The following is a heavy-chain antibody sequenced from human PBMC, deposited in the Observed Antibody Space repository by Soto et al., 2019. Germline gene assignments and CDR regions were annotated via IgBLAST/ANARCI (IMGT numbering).Heavy chain of an antibody. J-gene: IGHJ6*02. CDR3: AKSLPLLLRYLDWLLNGKDV. CDR1: GFTFSSYA. D-gene: IGHD3-9*01. Sequence: GGSLRLSCAASGFTFSSYAMSWVRQAPGKGLEWVSAISGSGGSTYYADSVKGRFTISRDNSKNTLYLQMNSLRAEDTAVYYCAKSLPLLLRYLDWLLNGKDVWGQGTKVTVSS. CDR2: ISGSGGST. V-gene: IGHV3-23*01.